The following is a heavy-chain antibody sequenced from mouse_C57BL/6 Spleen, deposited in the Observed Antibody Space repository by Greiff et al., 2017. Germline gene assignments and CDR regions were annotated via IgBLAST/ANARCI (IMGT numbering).Heavy chain of an antibody. V-gene: IGHV1-69*01. Sequence: QVQLQQSGAELVMPGASVKLSCKASGYTFTSYWMHWVKQRPGQGLEWIGEIDPSDSYTSYNQKFKGKSTLTVDKSSSTAYMQLSSLTSEDSAVYYCARCAYYSNYAYAMDYWGQGTSVTVSS. CDR2: IDPSDSYT. J-gene: IGHJ4*01. CDR1: GYTFTSYW. CDR3: ARCAYYSNYAYAMDY. D-gene: IGHD2-5*01.